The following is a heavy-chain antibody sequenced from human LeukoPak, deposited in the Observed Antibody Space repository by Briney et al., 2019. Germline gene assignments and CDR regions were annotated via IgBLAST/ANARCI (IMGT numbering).Heavy chain of an antibody. J-gene: IGHJ4*02. CDR2: ISWNSGSI. V-gene: IGHV3-9*01. CDR1: GFTFDDYA. CDR3: ARVLLGPKQTRGYTNLDY. Sequence: PGGSLRLSCAASGFTFDDYAMHWVRQAPGKGLEWVSGISWNSGSIGYADSVKGRFTISRDNAKNSLYLQMNSLRAEDTALYYCARVLLGPKQTRGYTNLDYWGQGTLVTVSS. D-gene: IGHD5-18*01.